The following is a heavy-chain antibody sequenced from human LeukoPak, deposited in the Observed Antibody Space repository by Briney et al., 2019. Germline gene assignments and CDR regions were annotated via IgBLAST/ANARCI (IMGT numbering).Heavy chain of an antibody. J-gene: IGHJ4*02. Sequence: GGSLRLSCAASGFTFSGSAIHWVRQASGKGLEWVGRVRDKANSYATAYIASVKGRFTISRDDSKNTAYLQMSSLKTEDTAVYYCTRWDCTTTGCYPFDYWGQGTLVTVSS. V-gene: IGHV3-73*01. D-gene: IGHD2-2*01. CDR2: VRDKANSYAT. CDR3: TRWDCTTTGCYPFDY. CDR1: GFTFSGSA.